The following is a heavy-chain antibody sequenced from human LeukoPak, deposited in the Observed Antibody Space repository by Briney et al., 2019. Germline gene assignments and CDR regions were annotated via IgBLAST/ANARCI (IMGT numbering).Heavy chain of an antibody. V-gene: IGHV4-4*02. CDR3: ARVTGTTPFDC. CDR1: GGSISSSNW. D-gene: IGHD1-1*01. Sequence: SETLSLTCAVSGGSISSSNWWSWVRQSPGKGLEWIGEISHSGSTNYNPSLESRVTISVDKSKNQFSLKLTSVTAADTAVYSCARVTGTTPFDCWGQGTLVTVSS. J-gene: IGHJ4*02. CDR2: ISHSGST.